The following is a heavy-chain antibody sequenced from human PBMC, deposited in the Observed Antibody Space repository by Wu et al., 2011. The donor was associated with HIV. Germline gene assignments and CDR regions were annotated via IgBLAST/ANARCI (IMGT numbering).Heavy chain of an antibody. CDR3: ARDLGGXEDH. J-gene: IGHJ4*02. CDR2: IIPMFDTA. Sequence: QVQLVQSGAEVKKPGSSVKVSCKASGGTFTSYAVSWVRLTPGQGLEWMGRIIPMFDTANYAQNFQSRLTITADKSTTTAYMELSSLRSEDTAIYYCARDLGGXEDHWGQGTLVTVSS. V-gene: IGHV1-69*14. CDR1: GGTFTSYA.